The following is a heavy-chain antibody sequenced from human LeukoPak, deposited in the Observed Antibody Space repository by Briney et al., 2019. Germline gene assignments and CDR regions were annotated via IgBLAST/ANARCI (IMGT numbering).Heavy chain of an antibody. CDR3: ARALGADYPLDY. V-gene: IGHV3-30-3*01. J-gene: IGHJ4*02. Sequence: PGGSLRLSCAASGFTFSSYWMSWVRQAPGKGLEWVAVISYDGSNKYYADSVKGRFTISRDNSKNTLYLQMNSLRAEDTAVYYCARALGADYPLDYWGQGTLVTVSS. CDR2: ISYDGSNK. D-gene: IGHD4-11*01. CDR1: GFTFSSYW.